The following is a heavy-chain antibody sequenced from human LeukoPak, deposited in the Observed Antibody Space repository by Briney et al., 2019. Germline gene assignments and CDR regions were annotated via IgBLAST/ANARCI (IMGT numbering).Heavy chain of an antibody. D-gene: IGHD1-14*01. CDR3: ARDSLKNPYGAVTRFDY. Sequence: GGSLRLSCAASGFTFSSYSMSWVRQAPGKGLEWVSYISSSSSTIYYADSVKGRFTISRDNAKNSLYLQMNSLRDEDTAVYYCARDSLKNPYGAVTRFDYWGQGTLVTVSS. CDR1: GFTFSSYS. CDR2: ISSSSSTI. J-gene: IGHJ4*02. V-gene: IGHV3-48*02.